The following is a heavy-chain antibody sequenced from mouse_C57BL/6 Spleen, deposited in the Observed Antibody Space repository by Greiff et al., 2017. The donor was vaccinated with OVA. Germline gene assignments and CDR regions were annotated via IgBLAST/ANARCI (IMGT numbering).Heavy chain of an antibody. CDR1: GYSITRGYY. CDR2: ISYDGSN. Sequence: EVHLVESGPGLVKPSQSLSLTCSVTGYSITRGYYWNWIRQFPGNKLEWMGYISYDGSNNYNPSLKNRISITRDTSKNQFFLKLNSVTTEDTATYYCARWPDWYFDVWGTGTTVTVSS. J-gene: IGHJ1*03. V-gene: IGHV3-6*01. CDR3: ARWPDWYFDV.